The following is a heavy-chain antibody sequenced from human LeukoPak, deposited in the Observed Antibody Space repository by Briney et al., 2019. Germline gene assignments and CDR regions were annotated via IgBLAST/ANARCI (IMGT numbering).Heavy chain of an antibody. V-gene: IGHV4-30-2*01. CDR3: AGESILSRYFDL. CDR2: IHHIGST. D-gene: IGHD3-9*01. J-gene: IGHJ2*01. CDR1: GGSISSGGYS. Sequence: NSSETLSLTCAVSGGSISSGGYSWSWNRQPPGKGLEWIGYIHHIGSTYYNPSLKSRVTISVDRSKNQFSLKLSSVTAADTAVYYCAGESILSRYFDLWGRGTLVTVSS.